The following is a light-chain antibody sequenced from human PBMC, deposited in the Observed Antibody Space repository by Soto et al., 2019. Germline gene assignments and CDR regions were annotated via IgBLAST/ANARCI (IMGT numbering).Light chain of an antibody. CDR3: QQYNSWPPNT. J-gene: IGKJ5*01. CDR1: QSISSW. V-gene: IGKV1-5*01. CDR2: DAS. Sequence: DIQMTQSPSTLSASVGYRVTITCRTSQSISSWLAWYQQKPGKAPKLLIYDASSLESGVPSRFSGSGSGTEFTLTISSLQSEDSAVYYCQQYNSWPPNTFGQGTRLEIK.